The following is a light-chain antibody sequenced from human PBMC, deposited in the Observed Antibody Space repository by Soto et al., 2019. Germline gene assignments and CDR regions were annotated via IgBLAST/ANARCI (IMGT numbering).Light chain of an antibody. CDR1: ESIARH. V-gene: IGKV1-39*01. CDR3: HQTYTALSIP. J-gene: IGKJ5*01. CDR2: AAS. Sequence: DIQMTQSPSSLSASVGDRVTITCRASESIARHLNWYQQKPGKAPKLLIYAASSLQNGVPSRFHGGGSGPDFTLTISNLQPEDFATYYCHQTYTALSIPFGQGTRLEI.